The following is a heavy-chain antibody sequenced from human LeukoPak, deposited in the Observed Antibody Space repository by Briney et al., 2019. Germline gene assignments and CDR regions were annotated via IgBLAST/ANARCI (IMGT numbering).Heavy chain of an antibody. CDR1: GFTLSSSW. D-gene: IGHD6-19*01. CDR2: IREDGSQK. CDR3: ARILDSAWGELGY. Sequence: GGSLRLSCVASGFTLSSSWMTWVCQAPGKGLEWVASIREDGSQKTAVDSVRGRFTISRDNSRNTLYLQMNSLRAEDTAVYYCARILDSAWGELGYWGQGTLVTVSS. J-gene: IGHJ4*02. V-gene: IGHV3-7*01.